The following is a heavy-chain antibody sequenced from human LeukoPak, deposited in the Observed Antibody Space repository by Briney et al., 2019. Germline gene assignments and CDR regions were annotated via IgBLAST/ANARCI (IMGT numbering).Heavy chain of an antibody. CDR3: SKWGDYDVLTGYYDSDF. CDR1: GFTFKNYA. J-gene: IGHJ4*02. D-gene: IGHD3-9*01. V-gene: IGHV3-23*01. Sequence: PGASLRLSCAVSGFTFKNYAMSWVRQAPGPGLEWVSAILGSGRSAYYADSVKGRFTISRDNSKNSLFLQMNSLRVEDTALYYCSKWGDYDVLTGYYDSDFWGQGTPVTVSA. CDR2: ILGSGRSA.